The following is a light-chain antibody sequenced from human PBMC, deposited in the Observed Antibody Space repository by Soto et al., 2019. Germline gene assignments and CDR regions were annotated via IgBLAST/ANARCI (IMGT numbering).Light chain of an antibody. Sequence: EIVLTQSPGTLSLSPGESATLSCRASRSVSSNFLAWFQQKPGQAPRLLIYGASSRATGIPDRFSGSGSGTDFTLTISRLEPEDFAVYYCQQYGISPRTFGQGTKVEIK. CDR3: QQYGISPRT. CDR2: GAS. V-gene: IGKV3-20*01. CDR1: RSVSSNF. J-gene: IGKJ1*01.